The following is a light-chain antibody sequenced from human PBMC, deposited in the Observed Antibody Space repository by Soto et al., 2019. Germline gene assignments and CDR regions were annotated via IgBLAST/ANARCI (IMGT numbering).Light chain of an antibody. J-gene: IGLJ3*02. V-gene: IGLV2-23*01. Sequence: QSAMTQPASVSGSPGQSITISCTGTSRDIGNYNLVSWYQQHPGKAPKLMIHEDSKRPSGVSNRFSGSKSGNTASLTISGLRTEDEADYYCCSYAGSYTWVFGGGTKLTVL. CDR1: SRDIGNYNL. CDR2: EDS. CDR3: CSYAGSYTWV.